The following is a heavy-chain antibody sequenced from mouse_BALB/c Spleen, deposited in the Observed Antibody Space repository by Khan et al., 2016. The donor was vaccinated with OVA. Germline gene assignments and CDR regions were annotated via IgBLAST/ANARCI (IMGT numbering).Heavy chain of an antibody. D-gene: IGHD2-2*01. CDR1: GFSLTSYG. Sequence: QVQLKQSGPGLVAPSQCLSITCTVSGFSLTSYGVHWVRQRPGKGPEWLGVICAGGSSNYNSALMSRLSISKDNSRSQVFLKMNSLQTDDTAMYYCARLAVIWGQGTTLTVSS. V-gene: IGHV2-9*02. CDR2: ICAGGSS. J-gene: IGHJ2*01. CDR3: ARLAVI.